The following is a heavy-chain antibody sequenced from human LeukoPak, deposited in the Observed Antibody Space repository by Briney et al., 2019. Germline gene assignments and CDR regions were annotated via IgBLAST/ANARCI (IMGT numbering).Heavy chain of an antibody. CDR1: GGSISSYY. D-gene: IGHD3-16*01. J-gene: IGHJ4*02. V-gene: IGHV4-59*01. CDR2: IYYSGST. Sequence: SETLSLTCTVSGGSISSYYWSWIRQPPGKGLEWIGYIYYSGSTNYNPSLKSRVTISVDTSKNQFSLKLSSVTAADTAVYYCARLLYSGGERLYYFDYWGQGTLVTVSS. CDR3: ARLLYSGGERLYYFDY.